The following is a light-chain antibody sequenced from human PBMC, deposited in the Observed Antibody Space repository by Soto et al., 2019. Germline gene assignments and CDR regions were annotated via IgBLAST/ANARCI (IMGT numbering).Light chain of an antibody. J-gene: IGKJ2*01. Sequence: EIVLTQSQGPLLFFQGVKATFSARASRRVAINSLAWYQQQPGQAPRLLIYGASSRATGIPDRFSGSGSGTDFTLAISRLEPEDFALYYCQQYGNSPSTFGQGTKLEIK. CDR3: QQYGNSPST. V-gene: IGKV3-20*01. CDR1: RRVAINS. CDR2: GAS.